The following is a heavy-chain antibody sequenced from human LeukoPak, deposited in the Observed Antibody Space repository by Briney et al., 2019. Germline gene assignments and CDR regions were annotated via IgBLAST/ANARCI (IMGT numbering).Heavy chain of an antibody. D-gene: IGHD4/OR15-4a*01. CDR3: ARDDSGPQAFDM. J-gene: IGHJ3*02. CDR1: GFTLSSYG. Sequence: GGSLRLSCAASGFTLSSYGMHWVRQAPGKGLEWVAFIRYDGSNKYYADSVKGRFTISRDNSKNTLYLQMNSLRAEDTAVYYCARDDSGPQAFDMWGQGTMVTVSS. CDR2: IRYDGSNK. V-gene: IGHV3-30*02.